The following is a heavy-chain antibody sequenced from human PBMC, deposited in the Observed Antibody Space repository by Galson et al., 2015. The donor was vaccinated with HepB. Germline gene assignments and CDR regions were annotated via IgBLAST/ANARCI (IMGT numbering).Heavy chain of an antibody. J-gene: IGHJ4*02. CDR2: ISSSSSTI. D-gene: IGHD2-2*01. V-gene: IGHV3-48*02. CDR3: VRYCSSTSCYSFDY. CDR1: GFSFNKYS. Sequence: SLRLSCAASGFSFNKYSMNWVRQAPGKGLEWLSYISSSSSTIYYADSVKGRFTISRDNAKNSLYLQMNSLRDEDTAVYYCVRYCSSTSCYSFDYWGQGTLVTVSS.